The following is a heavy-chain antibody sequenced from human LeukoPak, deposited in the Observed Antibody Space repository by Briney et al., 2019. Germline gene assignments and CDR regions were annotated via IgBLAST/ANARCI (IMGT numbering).Heavy chain of an antibody. CDR3: AKMASSGSNSVPVT. CDR2: ISGTGGGT. J-gene: IGHJ5*02. D-gene: IGHD4/OR15-4a*01. V-gene: IGHV3-23*01. Sequence: GGSLRLSCAASGFTFSNYAMTWVRRAPGKGLEWVSGISGTGGGTYCADSVKGRFTISRDYSKNTLYLLMNSLRAEDTAVYYCAKMASSGSNSVPVTWGQGALVTVSS. CDR1: GFTFSNYA.